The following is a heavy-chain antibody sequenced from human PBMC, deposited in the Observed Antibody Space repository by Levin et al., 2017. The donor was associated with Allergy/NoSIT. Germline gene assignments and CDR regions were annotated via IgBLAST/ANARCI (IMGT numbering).Heavy chain of an antibody. CDR1: GFTFSSNW. CDR2: INQVGNKG. D-gene: IGHD7-27*01. V-gene: IGHV3-7*01. CDR3: ARDQNWGWGY. Sequence: PGGSLRLSCAASGFTFSSNWMSWVRQAPGKGLEWVANINQVGNKGYYVDSVRGRFTISRDNAKNSLYLQMNSLRAEDTAVYYCARDQNWGWGYWGQGTLVTVSS. J-gene: IGHJ4*02.